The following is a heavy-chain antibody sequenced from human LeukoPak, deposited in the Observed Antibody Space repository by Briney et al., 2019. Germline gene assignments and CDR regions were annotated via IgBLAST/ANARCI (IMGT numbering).Heavy chain of an antibody. V-gene: IGHV4-39*01. CDR1: GGSLSSSSYY. D-gene: IGHD6-13*01. Sequence: SETLSLTCTVSGGSLSSSSYYWGWIRQPPGKGLEWIGSIYYSGSTYYNPSLKSRVTISVDTSKNQFSLKLSSVTAADTAVYYCARLRAAAAGTFDYWGQGTLVTVSS. CDR3: ARLRAAAAGTFDY. CDR2: IYYSGST. J-gene: IGHJ4*02.